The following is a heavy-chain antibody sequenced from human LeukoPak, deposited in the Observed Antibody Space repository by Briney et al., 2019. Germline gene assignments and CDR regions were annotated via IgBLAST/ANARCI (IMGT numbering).Heavy chain of an antibody. CDR3: AKRIDEPDTAMAT. CDR1: GFTFSNYA. CDR2: ISGRDGHT. V-gene: IGHV3-23*01. J-gene: IGHJ5*02. Sequence: GGSLRLSCAASGFTFSNYAMTWVRQAPGKGLEWLAGISGRDGHTFYADSVKGRFTISRDNSKSTLLLQMNSLRGEDSAVYYCAKRIDEPDTAMATWGQGTLV. D-gene: IGHD5-18*01.